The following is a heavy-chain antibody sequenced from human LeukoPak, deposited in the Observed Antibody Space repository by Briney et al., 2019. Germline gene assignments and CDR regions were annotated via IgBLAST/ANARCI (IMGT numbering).Heavy chain of an antibody. CDR2: IYPGDSDT. J-gene: IGHJ4*02. CDR1: GYSFTSYW. V-gene: IGHV5-51*01. D-gene: IGHD6-13*01. CDR3: AIRYSSSWYYFDY. Sequence: GESLKISCKGSGYSFTSYWIGWVRQMPGKGLEWMGIIYPGDSDTRYSPSFQGQVTISADKSISTAYLQWSSLKASDTAMYYCAIRYSSSWYYFDYWGQGTLVTVSS.